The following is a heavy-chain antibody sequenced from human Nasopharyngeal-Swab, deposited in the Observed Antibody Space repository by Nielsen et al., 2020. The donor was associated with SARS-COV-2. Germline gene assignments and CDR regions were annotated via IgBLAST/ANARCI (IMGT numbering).Heavy chain of an antibody. V-gene: IGHV3-73*01. CDR1: GFTFSSSA. D-gene: IGHD2-2*01. J-gene: IGHJ6*04. CDR3: TRPIYCSSTSCSDV. CDR2: IRSKANSYAT. Sequence: GGSLRLSCAASGFTFSSSAMHWVRQASGKGLEWVGRIRSKANSYATAYAASVKGRFTISRDDSKNTAYLQMNSLKTEDTAVYYCTRPIYCSSTSCSDVWGKGTTVTVSS.